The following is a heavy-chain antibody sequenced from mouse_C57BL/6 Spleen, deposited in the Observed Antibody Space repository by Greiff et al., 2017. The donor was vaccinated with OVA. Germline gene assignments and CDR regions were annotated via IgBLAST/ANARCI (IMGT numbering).Heavy chain of an antibody. CDR1: GFNIKDYY. CDR3: ASLYGNYDLDY. V-gene: IGHV14-2*01. J-gene: IGHJ2*01. Sequence: EVKVVESGAELVKPGASVKLSCTASGFNIKDYYMHWVKQRTEQGLEWIGRIDPEDGETKYAPKFQGKATITADTSSNTAYLQLSSLTSEDTAVYYCASLYGNYDLDYWGQGTTLTVSS. D-gene: IGHD2-1*01. CDR2: IDPEDGET.